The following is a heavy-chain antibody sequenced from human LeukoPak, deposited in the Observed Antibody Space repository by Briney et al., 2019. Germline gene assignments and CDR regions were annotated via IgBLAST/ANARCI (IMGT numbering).Heavy chain of an antibody. Sequence: SETLSLTCAVYGGSFSGYYWSWIRQPPGKGLEWIGEINHSGSTNYNPSLKSRVTISVDTSKNQFSLKLSSVTAADTAVYYCARYRNDGYDYGDYGFDYWGQGTLVTVSS. CDR2: INHSGST. V-gene: IGHV4-34*01. D-gene: IGHD4-17*01. CDR3: ARYRNDGYDYGDYGFDY. CDR1: GGSFSGYY. J-gene: IGHJ4*02.